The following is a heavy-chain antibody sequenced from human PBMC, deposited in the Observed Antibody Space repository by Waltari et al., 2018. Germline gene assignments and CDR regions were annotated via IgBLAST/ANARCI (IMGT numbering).Heavy chain of an antibody. D-gene: IGHD3-9*01. V-gene: IGHV4-31*03. Sequence: QVQLQESGPGLVKPSQTLSLTCTVSGGSISSGGYYWSWLRQHPGKGLEWIGYIDSSVSTYYIPSLKSRVTIAVDTSKNQFSLKLSSVTAADTAVYYCARQDWEEGWFDPWGQGTLVTVSS. CDR1: GGSISSGGYY. CDR2: IDSSVST. J-gene: IGHJ5*02. CDR3: ARQDWEEGWFDP.